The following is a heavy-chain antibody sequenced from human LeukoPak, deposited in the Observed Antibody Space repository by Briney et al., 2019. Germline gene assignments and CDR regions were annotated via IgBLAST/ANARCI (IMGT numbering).Heavy chain of an antibody. CDR3: ARHLGVAVAADAFDI. CDR2: TYYSGTT. CDR1: SGSISSYY. Sequence: SETLSLTCTVSSGSISSYYCSWIRQPPGKGVEWIGYTYYSGTTKYNPSLKSRVTISADTSKNQFSLKLRSLTAADTAVYYCARHLGVAVAADAFDIWGQGTMVTVSS. J-gene: IGHJ3*02. D-gene: IGHD6-19*01. V-gene: IGHV4-59*08.